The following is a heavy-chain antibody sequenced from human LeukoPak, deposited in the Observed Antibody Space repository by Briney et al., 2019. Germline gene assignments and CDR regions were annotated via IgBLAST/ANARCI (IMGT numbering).Heavy chain of an antibody. J-gene: IGHJ4*02. CDR2: IKQDGSEN. D-gene: IGHD2-2*01. CDR3: ARERYCTSATCYVGVPFDS. CDR1: GFTFSSYS. V-gene: IGHV3-7*01. Sequence: PGGSLRLSCAASGFTFSSYSMNWVRQAPGKGLEWVAGIKQDGSENYYMDSVKGRFTIPRDNSRNSLYLQMNSLRAEDTAVYFCARERYCTSATCYVGVPFDSWGQGTLVTVSS.